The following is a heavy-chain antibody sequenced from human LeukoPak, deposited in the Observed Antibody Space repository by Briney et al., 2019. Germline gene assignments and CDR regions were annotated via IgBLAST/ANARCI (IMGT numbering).Heavy chain of an antibody. J-gene: IGHJ4*02. CDR2: ISWNSGSI. D-gene: IGHD2-2*01. Sequence: GRSLRLSCAASGFTFDDYAMHWVQQAPGKGLEWVSGISWNSGSIGYADSVKGRFTISRDNAKNSLYLQMNSLRAEDMALYYCAKASADLYFDYWGQGTLVTVSS. V-gene: IGHV3-9*03. CDR3: AKASADLYFDY. CDR1: GFTFDDYA.